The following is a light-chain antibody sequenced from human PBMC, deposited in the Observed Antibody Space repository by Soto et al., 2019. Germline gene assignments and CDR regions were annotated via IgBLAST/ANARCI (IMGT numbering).Light chain of an antibody. CDR3: QQYTFPPTT. V-gene: IGKV3-20*01. CDR1: QSVSSNY. J-gene: IGKJ5*01. Sequence: EIVLTQSPATLSLTPGERATLSCRASQSVSSNYLAWCQQRPGQAPRLLIYGASTRAAGIPDRFSGSGSETDFTLTITSLEPEDSAVYFCQQYTFPPTTFGQGTRLEI. CDR2: GAS.